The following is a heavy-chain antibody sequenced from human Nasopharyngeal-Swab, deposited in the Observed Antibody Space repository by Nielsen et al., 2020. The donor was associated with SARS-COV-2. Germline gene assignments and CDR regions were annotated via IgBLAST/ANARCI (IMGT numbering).Heavy chain of an antibody. CDR2: FDPEHNEK. CDR1: GYRFTEIS. CDR3: AGETGDFWSGYEY. V-gene: IGHV1-24*01. Sequence: ASVKVSCKVSGYRFTEISMHWVRQAPGKGLEWMGGFDPEHNEKNYAQKFQGRVTMTEDTSTDTAYMELSSLTSEDTAVYYCAGETGDFWSGYEYWGQGTLVSVPS. J-gene: IGHJ4*02. D-gene: IGHD3-3*01.